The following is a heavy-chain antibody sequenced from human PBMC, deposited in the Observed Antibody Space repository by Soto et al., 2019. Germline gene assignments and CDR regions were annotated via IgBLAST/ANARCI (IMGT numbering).Heavy chain of an antibody. D-gene: IGHD2-2*01. CDR2: ISAYNGHT. J-gene: IGHJ4*02. Sequence: QVQLVQSGAEVKKPGASVKVSCKASGYTFTSYGISWVRQAPGQGLEWMGWISAYNGHTTYAQKLQGGVTMTTNTSTSTAYMELRSLRSDDTAVYYCARFWENYCSSTSCYFEGFDYWGQRTLVTVSS. CDR3: ARFWENYCSSTSCYFEGFDY. CDR1: GYTFTSYG. V-gene: IGHV1-18*01.